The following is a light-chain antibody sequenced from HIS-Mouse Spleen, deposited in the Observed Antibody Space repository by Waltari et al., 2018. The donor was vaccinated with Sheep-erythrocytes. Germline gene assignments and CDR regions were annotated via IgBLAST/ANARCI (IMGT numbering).Light chain of an antibody. Sequence: QSALTQPRSVSGSPGQSVTISCTGTSSDVGGYNYVSWYQQHPGKAPKLVIYDVSKRTSGVPDRCSGSQSGSTASLTISGLQAEDEADYYCCSYAGSYTVVFGGGTKLTVL. CDR3: CSYAGSYTVV. V-gene: IGLV2-11*01. CDR2: DVS. CDR1: SSDVGGYNY. J-gene: IGLJ2*01.